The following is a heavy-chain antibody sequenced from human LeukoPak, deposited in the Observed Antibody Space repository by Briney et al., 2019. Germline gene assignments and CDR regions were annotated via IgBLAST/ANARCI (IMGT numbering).Heavy chain of an antibody. Sequence: GGSLRLSCSASGFTFSSYAMHWVRQAPGKGLEYVSAISSNGGSTYYADSVKGRFTISRDNSKNTLYLQMSSLRAEDTAVYYCVKGYCGSTSCRFDPGGQGPLVTVSS. CDR2: ISSNGGST. D-gene: IGHD2-2*01. CDR1: GFTFSSYA. CDR3: VKGYCGSTSCRFDP. J-gene: IGHJ5*02. V-gene: IGHV3-64D*06.